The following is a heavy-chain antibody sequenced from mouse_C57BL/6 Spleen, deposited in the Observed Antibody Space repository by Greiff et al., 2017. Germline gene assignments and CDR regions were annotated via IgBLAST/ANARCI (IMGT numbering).Heavy chain of an antibody. D-gene: IGHD1-1*01. J-gene: IGHJ1*03. V-gene: IGHV1-72*01. CDR2: IDPNSGGT. CDR1: GYTFTSYW. Sequence: QVQLQQPGAELVKPGASVKLSCKASGYTFTSYWMHWVKQRPGRGLEWIGRIDPNSGGTKYNEKFKSKATLTVDKPSSTAYMQLSSLTSEDSAVYYCAIGSTTVVAKDWYFDVWGKGTTVTVSS. CDR3: AIGSTTVVAKDWYFDV.